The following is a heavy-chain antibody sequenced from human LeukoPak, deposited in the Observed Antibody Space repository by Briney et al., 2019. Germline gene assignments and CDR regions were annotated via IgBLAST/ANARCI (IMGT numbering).Heavy chain of an antibody. CDR3: ARGFPGGVYYFDY. J-gene: IGHJ4*02. Sequence: SETLSLTCTVSGDSISSNYWSWIRQPPGKGLEWIGYIYYSGSTNYNPSLQSRVTISVDTSKNQFSLKLSSVTAADTAVYYCARGFPGGVYYFDYWGQGTLVTVSS. CDR2: IYYSGST. CDR1: GDSISSNY. V-gene: IGHV4-59*01. D-gene: IGHD3-3*01.